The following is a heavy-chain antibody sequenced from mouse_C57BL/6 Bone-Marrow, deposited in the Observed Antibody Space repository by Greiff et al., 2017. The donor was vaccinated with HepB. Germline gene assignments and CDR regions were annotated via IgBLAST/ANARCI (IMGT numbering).Heavy chain of an antibody. CDR3: ARDPYSYWYFDV. V-gene: IGHV1-80*01. J-gene: IGHJ1*03. Sequence: QVQLQQSGAELVKPGASVKISCKASGYAFSSYWMNWVKQRPGKGLEWIGQIYPGDGDTNYNGKFKGKATLTADKSSSTAYMQLSSLTSEDSAVYYCARDPYSYWYFDVWGTGTTVTVSS. D-gene: IGHD1-1*01. CDR2: IYPGDGDT. CDR1: GYAFSSYW.